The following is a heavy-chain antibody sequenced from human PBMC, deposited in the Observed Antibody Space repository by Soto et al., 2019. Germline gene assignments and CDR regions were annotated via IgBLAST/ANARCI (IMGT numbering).Heavy chain of an antibody. CDR1: GYTFTSYA. CDR2: INAGNGNT. CDR3: AIEATVSYGYGMDV. D-gene: IGHD4-17*01. Sequence: QVQLVQSGAEVKKPGASVKVSCKASGYTFTSYAMHWVRQAPGQRLEWMGWINAGNGNTKYSQKFQGRVTITRDTSASTAYMELSSLRSEDTAVYYCAIEATVSYGYGMDVWGQGTTVTVSS. J-gene: IGHJ6*02. V-gene: IGHV1-3*01.